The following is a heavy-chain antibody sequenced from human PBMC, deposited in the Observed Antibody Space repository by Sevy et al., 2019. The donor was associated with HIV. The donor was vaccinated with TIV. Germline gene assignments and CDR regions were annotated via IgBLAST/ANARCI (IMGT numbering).Heavy chain of an antibody. Sequence: GGSLRLSCAASGFTFSKYSMSWVRQPPGKGLAWVSTLSFGCGEINYADSVKGRFTISSDNSKSAVYLQMNNLRPEDTAVYCCAREGCTKPHDYWGQGTLVTVSS. CDR1: GFTFSKYS. CDR2: LSFGCGEI. D-gene: IGHD2-8*01. V-gene: IGHV3-23*01. CDR3: AREGCTKPHDY. J-gene: IGHJ4*02.